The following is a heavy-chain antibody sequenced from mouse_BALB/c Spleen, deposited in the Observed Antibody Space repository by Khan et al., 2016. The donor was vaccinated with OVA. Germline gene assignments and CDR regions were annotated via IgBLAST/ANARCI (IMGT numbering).Heavy chain of an antibody. V-gene: IGHV1S56*01. CDR2: IYPGAGST. CDR1: GYTFTSYD. D-gene: IGHD3-3*01. CDR3: ARQGIRGAALAY. J-gene: IGHJ4*01. Sequence: QVQLQQSGPEVVKPGALVKISCKASGYTFTSYDINWVKQRPGQGLEWIGWIYPGAGSTEYNEKFKGKATLTADKSSNTAYMQLSSLTSEDYAVXCGARQGIRGAALAYWGQGTSVTVS.